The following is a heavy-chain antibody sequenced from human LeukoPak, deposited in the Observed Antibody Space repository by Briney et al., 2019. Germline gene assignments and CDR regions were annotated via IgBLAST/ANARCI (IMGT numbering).Heavy chain of an antibody. J-gene: IGHJ3*02. CDR1: GFTFTAFA. D-gene: IGHD5-12*01. CDR2: ISYDARNK. Sequence: PGGSLRLSCAASGFTFTAFAMHWVRQAPGKGLEWVAAISYDARNKYYAVSVRGRFTISRDNSRNTLFLQLNSLKVEDTAVYFCTRGTTDIVADVSDAFDIWGQGSVVTASS. V-gene: IGHV3-30*04. CDR3: TRGTTDIVADVSDAFDI.